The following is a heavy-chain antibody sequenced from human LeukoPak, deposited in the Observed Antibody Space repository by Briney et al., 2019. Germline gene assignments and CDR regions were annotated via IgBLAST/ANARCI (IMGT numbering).Heavy chain of an antibody. CDR1: GYSFSNYW. D-gene: IGHD4-17*01. J-gene: IGHJ2*01. CDR3: ARADYGDYVKLRYFDL. V-gene: IGHV5-51*01. Sequence: GESLKISCQGSGYSFSNYWIGWVRQMPGKGLDWMGIIYPGDSVTRSSPSFQGQVTISADKSISTAYLQWSSLRASDTAMYYCARADYGDYVKLRYFDLWGGGTLVTVSS. CDR2: IYPGDSVT.